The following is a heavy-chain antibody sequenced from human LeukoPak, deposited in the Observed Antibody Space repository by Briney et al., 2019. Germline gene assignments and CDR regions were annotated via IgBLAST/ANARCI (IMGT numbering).Heavy chain of an antibody. V-gene: IGHV3-30*04. CDR1: GFTFSSYA. D-gene: IGHD3-22*01. Sequence: QPGGSLRLSCAASGFTFSSYAMHWVRQAPGKGLEWVAVISYDGSNKYYADSVKGRFTISRDNSKNTLYLQMNSLRAEDTAVYYCARVNHRRGYYDSSGYYIDYWGQGTLVTVSS. CDR2: ISYDGSNK. CDR3: ARVNHRRGYYDSSGYYIDY. J-gene: IGHJ4*02.